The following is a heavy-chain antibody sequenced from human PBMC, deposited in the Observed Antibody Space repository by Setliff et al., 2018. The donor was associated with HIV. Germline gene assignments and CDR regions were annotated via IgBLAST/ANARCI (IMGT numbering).Heavy chain of an antibody. V-gene: IGHV4-34*01. CDR1: GGSFSDYY. CDR3: ARGVSAAPDYFDY. D-gene: IGHD6-25*01. J-gene: IGHJ4*02. CDR2: INHSGST. Sequence: SETLSLTCAVYGGSFSDYYWSWIRQPPGKGLEWIGEINHSGSTNYNPSLKSRVTISVDTSKNQFSLKLNSVTAADTAVYYCARGVSAAPDYFDYWGQGTLVTVS.